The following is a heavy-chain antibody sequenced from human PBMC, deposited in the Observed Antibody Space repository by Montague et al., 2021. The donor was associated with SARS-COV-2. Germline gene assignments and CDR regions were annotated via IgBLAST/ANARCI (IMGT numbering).Heavy chain of an antibody. CDR2: IHWNSNAL. Sequence: SLRLSCAASGFAFDDYAMHWVRQVPGKGLEWVSGIHWNSNALGTADSVRGRFTISRDNAKSSLYLQMNSLRIEDTALYYCAKGRSGYNIRQVAALDLWGQGTLVTVST. CDR1: GFAFDDYA. J-gene: IGHJ5*02. D-gene: IGHD5-24*01. CDR3: AKGRSGYNIRQVAALDL. V-gene: IGHV3-9*01.